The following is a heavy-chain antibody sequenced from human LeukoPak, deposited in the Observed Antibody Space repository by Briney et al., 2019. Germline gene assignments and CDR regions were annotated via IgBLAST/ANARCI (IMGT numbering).Heavy chain of an antibody. CDR2: IYTSGIT. Sequence: TLSLTCSVSGGSISSGGYYWSWIRQPAGKGLEWIGRIYTSGITNYNPSLKSRVTISVDTSKSQFSLKLSSVAAADTAVYYCARGRGVVPAAMEVDGFDHWGQGTLVTVSS. V-gene: IGHV4-61*02. CDR1: GGSISSGGYY. D-gene: IGHD2-2*01. CDR3: ARGRGVVPAAMEVDGFDH. J-gene: IGHJ4*02.